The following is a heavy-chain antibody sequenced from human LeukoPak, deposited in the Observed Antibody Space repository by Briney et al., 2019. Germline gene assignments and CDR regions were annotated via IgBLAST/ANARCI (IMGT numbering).Heavy chain of an antibody. D-gene: IGHD6-13*01. CDR2: IDPSDSYT. Sequence: LGESLKISCKGSGYSFTSYWISWVRQMPGKGLEWMGRIDPSDSYTNYSPSFQGHVTISSDKSISTAYLQWSSLKASDTATYYCARRGFSYSSRHDYWGQGTLVTVSS. CDR3: ARRGFSYSSRHDY. J-gene: IGHJ4*02. V-gene: IGHV5-10-1*01. CDR1: GYSFTSYW.